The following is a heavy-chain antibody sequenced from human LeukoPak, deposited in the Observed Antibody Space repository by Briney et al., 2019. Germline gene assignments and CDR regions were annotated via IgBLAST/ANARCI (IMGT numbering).Heavy chain of an antibody. Sequence: EASVKVSCKASGYTFTSYGISWVRQTPGQGLEWMGWIIAYNGNTNYAQKFQGRVTMTRDTSTSTVYMELSSLRSEDTAVYYCARVSSSWYPVDYWGQGTLVTVSS. J-gene: IGHJ4*02. CDR3: ARVSSSWYPVDY. CDR2: IIAYNGNT. CDR1: GYTFTSYG. V-gene: IGHV1-18*01. D-gene: IGHD6-13*01.